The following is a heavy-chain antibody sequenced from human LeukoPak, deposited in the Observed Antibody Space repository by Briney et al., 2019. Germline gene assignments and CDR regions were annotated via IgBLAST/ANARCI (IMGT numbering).Heavy chain of an antibody. J-gene: IGHJ5*02. V-gene: IGHV3-23*01. Sequence: GGSLRLSCAASGFTFSDYYMSWVRQAPGKGLEWVSAISGSGGSTYYADSVKGRFTISRDNSKNTLYLQMNSLRPEDTAIYYCAKVLGEYSVRSKPLDTWGQGILVTVSS. D-gene: IGHD5/OR15-5a*01. CDR3: AKVLGEYSVRSKPLDT. CDR2: ISGSGGST. CDR1: GFTFSDYY.